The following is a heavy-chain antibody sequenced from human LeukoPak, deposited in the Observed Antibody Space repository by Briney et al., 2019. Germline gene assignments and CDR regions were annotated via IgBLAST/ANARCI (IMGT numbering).Heavy chain of an antibody. CDR3: SRDISASSSLDY. D-gene: IGHD6-6*01. CDR2: IHPDSGAT. J-gene: IGHJ4*02. V-gene: IGHV1-2*02. CDR1: GYTFTGYY. Sequence: ASVKVSCKASGYTFTGYYMHWVRQAPGQGLEWMGWIHPDSGATNYARNFQGRVTMTRDTSISTAYMDLSRLTSDDTAVYYCSRDISASSSLDYWGQGTLVTVSS.